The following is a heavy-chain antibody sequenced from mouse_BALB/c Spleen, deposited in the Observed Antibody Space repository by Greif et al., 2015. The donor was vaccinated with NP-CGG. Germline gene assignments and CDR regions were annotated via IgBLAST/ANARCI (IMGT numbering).Heavy chain of an antibody. CDR1: GFTFSSYG. J-gene: IGHJ2*01. CDR3: ARQREFDY. V-gene: IGHV5-6*01. Sequence: EVKVVDSGGDLVKPGGSLKLSCAASGFTFSSYGMSWVRQTPDKRLEWVATISSGGSYTYYPDSVKGRFTISRDNAKNTLYLQMSSLKSEDTAMYYCARQREFDYWGQGTTLTVSS. CDR2: ISSGGSYT.